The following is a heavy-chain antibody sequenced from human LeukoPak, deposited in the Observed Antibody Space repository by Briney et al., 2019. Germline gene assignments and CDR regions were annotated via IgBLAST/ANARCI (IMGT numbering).Heavy chain of an antibody. Sequence: SETLSLSCTASGGSISSYYWSWIRQAPGKGLEWIGYIYYIGSTNYTPSLQSRVTISVDTSKNQFSLKLSSVTAADTAVYYCARGRSLDYWGQGTLVTVSS. CDR3: ARGRSLDY. V-gene: IGHV4-59*01. J-gene: IGHJ4*02. CDR2: IYYIGST. CDR1: GGSISSYY. D-gene: IGHD5-24*01.